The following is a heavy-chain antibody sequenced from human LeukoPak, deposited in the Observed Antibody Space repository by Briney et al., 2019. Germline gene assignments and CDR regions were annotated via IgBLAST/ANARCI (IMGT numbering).Heavy chain of an antibody. J-gene: IGHJ4*02. CDR1: GFTFSSYA. Sequence: RGSLRLSCAASGFTFSSYAMSWVRQAPGKGLEWVSTIIGSGGSTYYADSVKGRFTISRDNSKNTLHLQMNSLRADDTAVYYCAKEFPHRFGEPGGPFDNWGQGTVVTVSS. D-gene: IGHD3-10*01. V-gene: IGHV3-23*01. CDR2: IIGSGGST. CDR3: AKEFPHRFGEPGGPFDN.